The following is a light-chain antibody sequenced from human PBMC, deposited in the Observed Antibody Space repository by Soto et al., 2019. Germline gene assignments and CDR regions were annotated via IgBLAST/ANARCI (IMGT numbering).Light chain of an antibody. CDR1: SNDVGSYNL. J-gene: IGLJ3*02. CDR2: EGS. Sequence: QSALTQPASVSGSPGQSITISCTGTSNDVGSYNLVSWYQHHPGKAPKLMIYEGSKRPSGVSNRFSGSKSGNTASLTISGLQAEDEADYYCCSYAGSRVFGGGTKVTVL. CDR3: CSYAGSRV. V-gene: IGLV2-23*01.